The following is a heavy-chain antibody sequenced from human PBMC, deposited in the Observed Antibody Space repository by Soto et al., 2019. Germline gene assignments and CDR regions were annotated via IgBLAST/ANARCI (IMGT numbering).Heavy chain of an antibody. J-gene: IGHJ6*03. Sequence: ETHSLPKAVEDGNFIDLGGRRIIKHKGNGLEWIGEINHSGSTNYNPSLKSRVTISVDTSKNQFSLKLSSVTAADTAVYYCARFNRGDYDFWSGYSVGDYYYYSYMEVWGKGSTVTVSS. V-gene: IGHV4-34*01. CDR1: DGNFIDLG. CDR3: ARFNRGDYDFWSGYSVGDYYYYSYMEV. CDR2: INHSGST. D-gene: IGHD3-3*01.